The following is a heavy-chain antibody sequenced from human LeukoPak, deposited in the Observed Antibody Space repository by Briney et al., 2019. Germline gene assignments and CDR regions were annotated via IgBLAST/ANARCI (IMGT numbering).Heavy chain of an antibody. CDR1: GGSISSSSYY. V-gene: IGHV4-39*01. CDR3: ARGGRWLQSRAFDI. J-gene: IGHJ3*02. Sequence: SETLSLTCTVSGGSISSSSYYWGWIRQPPGKGLEWIGSIYYSGSTYYNPSLKSRVTISVDTSKNQFPLKLSSVTAADTAVYYCARGGRWLQSRAFDIWGQGTMVTVSS. CDR2: IYYSGST. D-gene: IGHD5-24*01.